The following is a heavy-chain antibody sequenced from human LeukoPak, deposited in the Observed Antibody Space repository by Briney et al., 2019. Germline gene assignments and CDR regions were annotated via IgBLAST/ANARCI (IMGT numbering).Heavy chain of an antibody. D-gene: IGHD3-22*01. CDR2: INHSGST. Sequence: PSEALSLTCAVYGGSFSGYYWSWIRQPPGKGLEWIGEINHSGSTNYNPSLKSRVTISVDTSKNQFSLKLSSVTAADTAVYYCARSGSSGLLTRWGQGTLVTVSS. CDR3: ARSGSSGLLTR. J-gene: IGHJ4*02. V-gene: IGHV4-34*01. CDR1: GGSFSGYY.